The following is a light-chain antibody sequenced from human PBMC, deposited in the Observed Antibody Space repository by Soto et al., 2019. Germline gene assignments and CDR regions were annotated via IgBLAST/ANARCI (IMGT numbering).Light chain of an antibody. J-gene: IGKJ1*01. CDR2: AAS. CDR1: QSISSH. CDR3: QQSYSTPWT. V-gene: IGKV1-39*01. Sequence: DIQMTQSPSSLSASVGDRVTITCRASQSISSHLNWYQQKPGKAPRLLVFAASSLQSGVPSRFSGSGSGTDFTLTISSLQPEDFATYYCQQSYSTPWTFGQGIKVEIK.